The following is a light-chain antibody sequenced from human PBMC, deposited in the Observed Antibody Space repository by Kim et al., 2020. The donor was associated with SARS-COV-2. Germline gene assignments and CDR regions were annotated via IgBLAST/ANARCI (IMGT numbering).Light chain of an antibody. CDR1: QSILYNSNNKNY. J-gene: IGKJ5*01. CDR3: QQYYSTPIT. Sequence: DIVMTQSPDSLAVSLGERATINCKSSQSILYNSNNKNYLAWYQQKPGQPPKLLIHWASTRESGVPDRFSGSGSGTDFTLTISSLQAEDGAVYYCQQYYSTPITFGQGTRLEIK. V-gene: IGKV4-1*01. CDR2: WAS.